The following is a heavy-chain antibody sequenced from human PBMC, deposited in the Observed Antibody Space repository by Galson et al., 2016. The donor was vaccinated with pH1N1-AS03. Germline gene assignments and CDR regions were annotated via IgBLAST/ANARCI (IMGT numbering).Heavy chain of an antibody. J-gene: IGHJ4*02. D-gene: IGHD2-15*01. CDR2: INADGSIT. CDR1: EFTFSSKW. V-gene: IGHV3-74*01. CDR3: ARSPGYCGGGSFSDQGYFDD. Sequence: SLRLSCAASEFTFSSKWMHWVRQAPGKGPVWVSRINADGSITSYADSVKGRFTISRDNAKNTLYLQMDNLRVEDTALYFCARSPGYCGGGSFSDQGYFDDWGPGTLVTVSS.